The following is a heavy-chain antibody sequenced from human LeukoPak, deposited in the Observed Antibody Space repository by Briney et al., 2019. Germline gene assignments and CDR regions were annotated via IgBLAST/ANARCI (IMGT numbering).Heavy chain of an antibody. Sequence: GGSLRLSCAASGFTFSTYTMNWVRQAPGKGLEWVSYIGSSSSSINYADSVKGRFTISRDNAKNSLYLQMNSLRAEDTAVYYCAELGITVIGGVWGKGTTVTISS. CDR3: AELGITVIGGV. J-gene: IGHJ6*04. CDR2: IGSSSSSI. CDR1: GFTFSTYT. D-gene: IGHD3-10*02. V-gene: IGHV3-48*01.